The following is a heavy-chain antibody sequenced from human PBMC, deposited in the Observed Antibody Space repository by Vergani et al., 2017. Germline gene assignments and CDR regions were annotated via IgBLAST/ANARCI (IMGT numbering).Heavy chain of an antibody. CDR2: INPSGGHT. CDR1: GYTFSNYY. Sequence: QVQVVQSGAEVKKSGASVKVSCKTSGYTFSNYYMHWVRQASGQGLEWMGIINPSGGHTNYAQKLQGRVTMTRDTSTSTVYMELSSLRSEDTAIYYCARGDYGILTGYRYWGQGTLVTVSA. J-gene: IGHJ4*02. D-gene: IGHD3-9*01. V-gene: IGHV1-46*03. CDR3: ARGDYGILTGYRY.